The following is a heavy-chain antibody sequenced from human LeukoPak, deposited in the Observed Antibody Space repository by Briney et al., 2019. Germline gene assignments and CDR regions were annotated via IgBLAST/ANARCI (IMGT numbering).Heavy chain of an antibody. D-gene: IGHD5-18*01. CDR2: FDPEDGET. CDR1: GGTFSSYT. CDR3: ARGGQLWLPGTFDY. V-gene: IGHV1-24*01. Sequence: ASVKVSCKASGGTFSSYTISWVRQAPGKGLEWMGGFDPEDGETIYAQKFQGRVTMTEDTSTDTAYMELSSLRSEDTAVYYCARGGQLWLPGTFDYWGQGTLVTVSS. J-gene: IGHJ4*02.